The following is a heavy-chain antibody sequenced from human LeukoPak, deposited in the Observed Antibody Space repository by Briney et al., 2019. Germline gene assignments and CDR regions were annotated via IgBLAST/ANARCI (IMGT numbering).Heavy chain of an antibody. J-gene: IGHJ5*02. CDR2: IYYSGST. CDR3: ARHFGNYYDSSGYSNWFDP. Sequence: SETLSLTCTVSGGSISSYYWSWIRQPPGKGLEWIGYIYYSGSTNYNPSLKSRVTISVDTSKNQFSLKLSSVTAADTAVYYCARHFGNYYDSSGYSNWFDPWGQGTLVTVSS. D-gene: IGHD3-22*01. CDR1: GGSISSYY. V-gene: IGHV4-59*08.